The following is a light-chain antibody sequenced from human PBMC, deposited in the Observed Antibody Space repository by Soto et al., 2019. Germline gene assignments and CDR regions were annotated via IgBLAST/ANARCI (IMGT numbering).Light chain of an antibody. CDR2: GAS. CDR1: QSVSSSY. V-gene: IGKV3-15*01. Sequence: EIVLAQSPGTLSLSPGERATLSCRASQSVSSSYLAWYQHKPGQAPRLLIYGASTRATGIPARFSGSGSGTRFTLTISSLQSEDFAVYYCQQYNNWPPAWTFGQGTKVDIK. J-gene: IGKJ1*01. CDR3: QQYNNWPPAWT.